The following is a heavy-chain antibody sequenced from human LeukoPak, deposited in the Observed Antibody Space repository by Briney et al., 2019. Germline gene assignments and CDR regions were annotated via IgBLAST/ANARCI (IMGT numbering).Heavy chain of an antibody. CDR3: ALGVEGNAFDI. V-gene: IGHV3-23*01. J-gene: IGHJ3*02. CDR1: RFTFSSYA. Sequence: PGGSLRLSCAASRFTFSSYAMSWVRQAPGKGLEWISSIGGSGGSTYYADSVRGRFTISRDNAKNTLYLQMNSLRAEDTAVYYCALGVEGNAFDIWGQGTMVTVSS. CDR2: IGGSGGST. D-gene: IGHD5-24*01.